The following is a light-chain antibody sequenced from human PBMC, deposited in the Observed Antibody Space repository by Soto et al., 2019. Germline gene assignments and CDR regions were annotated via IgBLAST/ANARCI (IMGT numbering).Light chain of an antibody. Sequence: DIQMTQSPSSLSAYVGDRVTITCQASQDINSYLIWYQQKPGKVPKVLIYDASNLETGVPAMFSGSGSGTDFAFTISSLQPEDIATYYCQQYDSLPLTFGGGTKVHI. CDR2: DAS. J-gene: IGKJ4*01. V-gene: IGKV1-33*01. CDR3: QQYDSLPLT. CDR1: QDINSY.